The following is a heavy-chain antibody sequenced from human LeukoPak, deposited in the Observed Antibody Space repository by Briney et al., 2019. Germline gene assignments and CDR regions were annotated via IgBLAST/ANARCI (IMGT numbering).Heavy chain of an antibody. CDR3: ARGRVLRYLDY. V-gene: IGHV3-53*01. Sequence: PGGSLRLSCAASGFTFSNYNMNWVRQAPGKGLEWVSVIYSGGNTYYADSVKGRFTISKDNSKNTMYLQMNSPRVEDTAVYYCARGRVLRYLDYWGQGTVVTVSS. J-gene: IGHJ4*02. CDR2: IYSGGNT. D-gene: IGHD3-9*01. CDR1: GFTFSNYN.